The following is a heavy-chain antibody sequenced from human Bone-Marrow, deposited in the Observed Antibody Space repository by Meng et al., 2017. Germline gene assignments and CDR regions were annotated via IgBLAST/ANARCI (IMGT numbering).Heavy chain of an antibody. D-gene: IGHD3-22*01. CDR3: ARDRYYYDSSGYYSWFDP. Sequence: QVQLQESGPGLVKPSGTLSLTCTFAGGSVSSSNWWSWVRQPPGKGLEWIGEIYNSGSTNYNASLKNRVAISVDKSENQFSLKLNSVTAADTAVYYCARDRYYYDSSGYYSWFDPWGQGTLVTVSS. J-gene: IGHJ5*02. CDR1: GGSVSSSNW. V-gene: IGHV4-4*02. CDR2: IYNSGST.